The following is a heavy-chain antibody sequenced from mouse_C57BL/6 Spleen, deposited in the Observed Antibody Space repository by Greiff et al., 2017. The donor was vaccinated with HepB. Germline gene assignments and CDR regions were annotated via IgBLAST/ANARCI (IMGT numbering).Heavy chain of an antibody. CDR1: GFTFSDYY. CDR3: ARQGGYDYEEFYAMDY. CDR2: ISNGGGST. D-gene: IGHD2-4*01. V-gene: IGHV5-12*01. J-gene: IGHJ4*01. Sequence: EVKVVESGGGLVQPGGSLKLSCAASGFTFSDYYMYWVRQTPEKRLEWVAYISNGGGSTYYPDTVKGRFTISRDNAKNTLYLQMSRLKSEDTAMYYCARQGGYDYEEFYAMDYWGQGTSVTVSS.